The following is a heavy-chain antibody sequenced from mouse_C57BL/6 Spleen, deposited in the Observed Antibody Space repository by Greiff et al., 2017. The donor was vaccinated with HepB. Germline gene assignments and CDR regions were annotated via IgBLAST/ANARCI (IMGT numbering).Heavy chain of an antibody. V-gene: IGHV5-17*01. J-gene: IGHJ2*01. Sequence: EVQLVESGGGLVKPGGSLKLSCAASGFTFSDYGMHWVRQAPEKGLEWVAYISSGSSTIYYADTVKGRFTISRDNAKNTLFLQMTSLRSEDTAMYYCARDYDGTSYYFDYWGQGTTLTVSS. D-gene: IGHD2-4*01. CDR3: ARDYDGTSYYFDY. CDR2: ISSGSSTI. CDR1: GFTFSDYG.